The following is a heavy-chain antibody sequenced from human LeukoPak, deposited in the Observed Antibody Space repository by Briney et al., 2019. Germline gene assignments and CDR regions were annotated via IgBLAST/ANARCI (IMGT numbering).Heavy chain of an antibody. CDR2: INHSGST. J-gene: IGHJ4*02. CDR1: GGSFSGYY. V-gene: IGHV4-34*01. Sequence: SETLSLTCAVYGGSFSGYYWSWIRQPPGKGLEWIGEINHSGSTNYNPSLKSRVTISVDTSKNQFSLKLSSVTAADTAVYYCARLPLWFGHDHPSDYWGQGTLVTVSS. D-gene: IGHD3-10*01. CDR3: ARLPLWFGHDHPSDY.